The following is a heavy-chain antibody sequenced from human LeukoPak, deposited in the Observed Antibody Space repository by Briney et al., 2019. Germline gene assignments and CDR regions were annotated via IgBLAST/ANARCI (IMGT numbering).Heavy chain of an antibody. CDR1: GYTFTSYY. CDR2: INPSGGST. CDR3: ARDRGDSSSWYGAEKYYFDY. V-gene: IGHV1-46*01. Sequence: PGGSLRLSCAAPGYTFTSYYMHWVRQAPGQGLEWMGIINPSGGSTSYAQKFQGRVTMTRDMSTSTVYMELSSLRSEDTAVYYCARDRGDSSSWYGAEKYYFDYWGQGTLVTVSS. J-gene: IGHJ4*02. D-gene: IGHD6-13*01.